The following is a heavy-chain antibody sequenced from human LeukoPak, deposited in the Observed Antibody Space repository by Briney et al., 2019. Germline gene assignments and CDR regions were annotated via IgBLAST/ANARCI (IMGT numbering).Heavy chain of an antibody. CDR2: INHSGST. D-gene: IGHD6-13*01. J-gene: IGHJ5*02. CDR3: ARWSYSSSWYNWFDP. CDR1: GGSFSGYY. V-gene: IGHV4-34*01. Sequence: PSETLSLTCAVYGGSFSGYYWSWIRQPPGKGLEWIGEINHSGSTKYNPSLKSRVTISVDTSKNQFSLKLSSVTAADTAVYYWARWSYSSSWYNWFDPWGQGTLVTVSS.